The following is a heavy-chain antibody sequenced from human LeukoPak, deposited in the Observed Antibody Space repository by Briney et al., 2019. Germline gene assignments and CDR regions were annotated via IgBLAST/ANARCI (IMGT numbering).Heavy chain of an antibody. CDR3: ASAAMVRASFDY. CDR2: IYSGGST. D-gene: IGHD3-10*01. CDR1: GFTVSSNY. Sequence: GGSLRLSCAASGFTVSSNYMSWVRQAPGKGLEWVSVIYSGGSTYYADSVKGRFTISRDNSKNTLYLQMNSLRAEDTAVYYCASAAMVRASFDYWGQGTLVTVSS. V-gene: IGHV3-66*01. J-gene: IGHJ4*02.